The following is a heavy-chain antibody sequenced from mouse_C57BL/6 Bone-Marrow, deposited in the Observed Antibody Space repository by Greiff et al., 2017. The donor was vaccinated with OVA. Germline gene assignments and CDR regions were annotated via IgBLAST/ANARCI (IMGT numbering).Heavy chain of an antibody. D-gene: IGHD1-1*01. CDR2: IRSKSNNYAT. CDR3: VRQNYGSSYGFAY. V-gene: IGHV10-1*01. Sequence: EAGGGLVQPKGSLKLSCAASGFSFNTYAMNWVRQAPGKGLEWVARIRSKSNNYATYYADSVKDRFTISRDDSESMLYLQMNNLKTEDTAMYYCVRQNYGSSYGFAYWGQGTLVTVSA. J-gene: IGHJ3*01. CDR1: GFSFNTYA.